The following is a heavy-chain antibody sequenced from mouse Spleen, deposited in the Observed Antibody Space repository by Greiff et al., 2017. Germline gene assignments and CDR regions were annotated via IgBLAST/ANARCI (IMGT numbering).Heavy chain of an antibody. D-gene: IGHD3-1*01. V-gene: IGHV1-69*01. CDR3: AKTARATHYYAMDY. J-gene: IGHJ4*01. CDR1: GYTFTSYW. Sequence: QVQLQQPGAELVMPGASVKLSCKASGYTFTSYWMHWVKQRPGQGLEWIGEIDPSDSYTNYNQKFKGKATLTVDKSSSTAYMQLSSLTSEDSAVYYCAKTARATHYYAMDYWGQGTSVTVSS. CDR2: IDPSDSYT.